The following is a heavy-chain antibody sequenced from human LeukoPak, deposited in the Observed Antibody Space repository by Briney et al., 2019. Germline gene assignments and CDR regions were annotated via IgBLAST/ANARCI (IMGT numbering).Heavy chain of an antibody. J-gene: IGHJ4*02. Sequence: GGSLRLSCAASGFTFTNYAMSWVRQAPGKGLEWVSTVSGSTGSTYYADSVKGRFTISRDNAKNSLYLQMNSLRAEDTAVYYCAREAYDFWSGYYPYPIDYWGQGTLVTVSS. V-gene: IGHV3-23*01. CDR3: AREAYDFWSGYYPYPIDY. CDR2: VSGSTGST. CDR1: GFTFTNYA. D-gene: IGHD3-3*01.